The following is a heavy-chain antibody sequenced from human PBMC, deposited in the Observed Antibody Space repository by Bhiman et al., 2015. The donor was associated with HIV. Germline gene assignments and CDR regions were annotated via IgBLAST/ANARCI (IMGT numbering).Heavy chain of an antibody. CDR2: ISSSGSTI. D-gene: IGHD7-27*01. Sequence: EVHLVESGGGLVQPGGSLRLSCAASGFTFSSYWMNWVRQAPGKGLEWVSYISSSGSTIYYADSVKGRFTISRDNAKNSLYLQMNSLRAEDTAVYYCARDDNWGTPDYWGQGTLVTVSS. V-gene: IGHV3-48*04. CDR3: ARDDNWGTPDY. CDR1: GFTFSSYW. J-gene: IGHJ4*02.